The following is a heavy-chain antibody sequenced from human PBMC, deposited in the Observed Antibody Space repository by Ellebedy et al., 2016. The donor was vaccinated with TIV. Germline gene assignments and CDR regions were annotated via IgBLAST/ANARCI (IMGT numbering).Heavy chain of an antibody. Sequence: ASVKVSCKASGGTFSSYAISWVRQAPGQGLEWMGGIIPILGIANYAQKFQGRVTMTRNTSISTAYMELSSLRSEDTAVYYCARGLRVGERASPWGQGTLVTVSS. CDR2: IIPILGIA. J-gene: IGHJ4*02. CDR1: GGTFSSYA. CDR3: ARGLRVGERASP. V-gene: IGHV1-69*10. D-gene: IGHD3-10*01.